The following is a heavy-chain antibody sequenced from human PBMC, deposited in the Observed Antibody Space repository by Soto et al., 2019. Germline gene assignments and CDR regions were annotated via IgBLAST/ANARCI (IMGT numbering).Heavy chain of an antibody. J-gene: IGHJ4*02. V-gene: IGHV3-30*18. CDR2: ISYDGGLQ. D-gene: IGHD1-26*01. CDR3: AKEGGLSGSYYISTSYYFDY. CDR1: GFTFTSYG. Sequence: PGGSLRLSCAASGFTFTSYGMHWVRQAPGTRLEWVAVISYDGGLQHYADSVKGRFTISRDNSKNTLYLQMNSLRAEDTSVYYCAKEGGLSGSYYISTSYYFDYWGQGT.